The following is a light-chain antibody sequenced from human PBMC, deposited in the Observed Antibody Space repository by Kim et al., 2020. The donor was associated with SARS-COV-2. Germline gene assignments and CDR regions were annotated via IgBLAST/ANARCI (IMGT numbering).Light chain of an antibody. J-gene: IGLJ3*02. CDR3: QVWDSSSDHWV. V-gene: IGLV3-21*04. Sequence: APGKTARITRGGNNIGGKSVHWYQQKPGQAPVLVIYYDSDRPSGIPERFSGSNSGNTATLTISRVEAGDEADYYCQVWDSSSDHWVFGGGTQLTVL. CDR1: NIGGKS. CDR2: YDS.